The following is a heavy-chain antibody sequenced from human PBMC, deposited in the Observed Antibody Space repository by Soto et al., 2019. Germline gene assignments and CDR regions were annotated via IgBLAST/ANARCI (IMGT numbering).Heavy chain of an antibody. CDR1: GFIFSDYY. CDR2: IRHDASGQ. D-gene: IGHD3-10*01. Sequence: EVHLVESGGGLVQPGGSLRLSCVASGFIFSDYYMSWVRQAPGKGLEWVANIRHDASGQYYLDSLKGRFTISRDNAQNSLYLQMNSVTTEDTAVCYCVRDEGTRTLPRGARTQFDYWGQGTLVSVSS. V-gene: IGHV3-7*01. J-gene: IGHJ4*02. CDR3: VRDEGTRTLPRGARTQFDY.